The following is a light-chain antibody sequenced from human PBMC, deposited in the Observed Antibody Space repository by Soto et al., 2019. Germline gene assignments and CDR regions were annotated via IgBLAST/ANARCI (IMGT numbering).Light chain of an antibody. J-gene: IGKJ5*01. V-gene: IGKV3-11*01. CDR1: QSIRYD. Sequence: EIVMTQSPATLSVSPGERATLSCRTSQSIRYDLAWYQQRFGQAPRLLIYGASTRATGVPASLSGSGSGTDFTLTISSIEPEDFAVYYCQQRSNWPPITFGQGTRLEIK. CDR2: GAS. CDR3: QQRSNWPPIT.